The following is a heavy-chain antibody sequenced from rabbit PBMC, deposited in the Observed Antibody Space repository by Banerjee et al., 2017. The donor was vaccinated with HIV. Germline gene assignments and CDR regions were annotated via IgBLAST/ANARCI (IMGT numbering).Heavy chain of an antibody. CDR3: ARGDTYGYAGYAYATMMYYFNL. Sequence: QEQLVESGGGLVQPEGSLKLSCKASGIDFSSYGISWVRQAPGKGPEWIAYIYPGFGIRNYANSVKGRFTISSDNAQNTVFLQMTSLTASDTATYFCARGDTYGYAGYAYATMMYYFNLWGPGTLVTVS. J-gene: IGHJ4*01. CDR2: IYPGFGIR. D-gene: IGHD6-1*01. CDR1: GIDFSSYG. V-gene: IGHV1S47*01.